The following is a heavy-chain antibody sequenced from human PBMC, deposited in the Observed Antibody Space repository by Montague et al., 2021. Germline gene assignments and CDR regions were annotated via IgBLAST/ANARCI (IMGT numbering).Heavy chain of an antibody. Sequence: SETLSLTCTVSGGSISSTSYYWVWIRQPKGPGLEWIGNNNYSGSNYSNPSLKSRATISADTSKNQFSLRLRSVTAADTAVYYCARRMGFVVVTEHDAFDIWGQGTMVTVSS. V-gene: IGHV4-39*01. CDR3: ARRMGFVVVTEHDAFDI. J-gene: IGHJ3*02. CDR2: NNYSGSN. D-gene: IGHD2-21*02. CDR1: GGSISSTSYY.